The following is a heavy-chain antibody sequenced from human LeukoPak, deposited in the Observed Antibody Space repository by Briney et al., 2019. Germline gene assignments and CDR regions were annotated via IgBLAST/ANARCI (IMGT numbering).Heavy chain of an antibody. Sequence: GSLRLSCAASGFTLSDYYMSWVRQPPGKGLEWIGEIYHSGSTNYNPSLKSRVTISVDKSKNQFSLKLSSVTAADTAVYYCARARRYFDYWGQGTLVTVSS. D-gene: IGHD6-6*01. V-gene: IGHV4-4*02. J-gene: IGHJ4*02. CDR3: ARARRYFDY. CDR2: IYHSGST. CDR1: GFTLSDYY.